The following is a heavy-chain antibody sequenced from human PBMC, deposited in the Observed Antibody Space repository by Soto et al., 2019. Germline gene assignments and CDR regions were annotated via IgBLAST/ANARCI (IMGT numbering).Heavy chain of an antibody. CDR2: ISGSGGST. D-gene: IGHD3-10*01. Sequence: EVQLLESGGGLVQPGGSLRLSCAASGFTFSSYAMSWVCQAPGKGLEWVSAISGSGGSTYYADSVKGRFTISRDNSKNTLYLQMNSLRAEDTAVYYCAKTSYGTNYYYYYGMDVWGQGTTVTVSS. CDR3: AKTSYGTNYYYYYGMDV. CDR1: GFTFSSYA. V-gene: IGHV3-23*01. J-gene: IGHJ6*02.